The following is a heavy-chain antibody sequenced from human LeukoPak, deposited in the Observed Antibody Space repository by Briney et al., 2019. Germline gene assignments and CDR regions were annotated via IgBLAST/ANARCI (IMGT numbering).Heavy chain of an antibody. CDR1: GYTLTELS. D-gene: IGHD3-9*01. J-gene: IGHJ4*02. CDR2: FDPEDGET. V-gene: IGHV1-24*01. CDR3: ATRSLLGITISHTFDY. Sequence: ASVKVSCKVSGYTLTELSMHWVRQAPGKGLEWMGSFDPEDGETIYAQKFQGRVTMTEDTSTDTAYMELSSLRSEDTAVYYCATRSLLGITISHTFDYWGQGTLVTVSS.